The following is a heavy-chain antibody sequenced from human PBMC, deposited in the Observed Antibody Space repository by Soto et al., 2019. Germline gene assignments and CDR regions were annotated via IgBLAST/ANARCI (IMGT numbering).Heavy chain of an antibody. J-gene: IGHJ6*02. CDR2: INPKSGGT. D-gene: IGHD2-8*01. V-gene: IGHV1-2*04. CDR3: ARGHSTDCSNGVCSFFYNHEMDV. CDR1: GYSFTDYH. Sequence: QVQLVQSGAEVKKPGASVRVSCKASGYSFTDYHIHWVRQAPGQGLEWLGRINPKSGGTSTAQKFQGWVTMTRDRSISTVYMVLTRLRSDDTAVYFCARGHSTDCSNGVCSFFYNHEMDVWGQGTTVTVSS.